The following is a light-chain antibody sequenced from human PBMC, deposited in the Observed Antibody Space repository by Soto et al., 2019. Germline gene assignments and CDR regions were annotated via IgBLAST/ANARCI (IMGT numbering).Light chain of an antibody. CDR3: QQYNTYPLT. CDR2: KAS. J-gene: IGKJ4*01. V-gene: IGKV1-5*03. Sequence: DIQMTQSPSTLSASVGDRVTITCRASQSISTGLAWYQQKPGKAHKLLIYKASNLEGGVPSRFSGSGSGTEFNITISSLQPDDFATYYCQQYNTYPLTFGGGTTVEIK. CDR1: QSISTG.